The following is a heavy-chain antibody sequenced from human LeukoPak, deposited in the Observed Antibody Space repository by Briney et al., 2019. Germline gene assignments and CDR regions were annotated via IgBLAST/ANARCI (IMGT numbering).Heavy chain of an antibody. CDR1: GFTFSSYA. CDR3: AKDYQIYDSSGYFPMDV. V-gene: IGHV3-30*02. D-gene: IGHD3-22*01. J-gene: IGHJ6*03. CDR2: IRYDRSNK. Sequence: PGGSLRLSCAASGFTFSSYAMSWVRQAPGKGLEWVAFIRYDRSNKYYADSVKGRFTISRDNSKNTLYLQMNSLRAEDTAVYYCAKDYQIYDSSGYFPMDVWDKGTTVTVSS.